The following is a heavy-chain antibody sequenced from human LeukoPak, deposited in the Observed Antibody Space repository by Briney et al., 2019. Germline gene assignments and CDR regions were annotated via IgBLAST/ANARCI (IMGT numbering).Heavy chain of an antibody. CDR2: IYTSGST. CDR1: SGSFSGYY. J-gene: IGHJ4*02. D-gene: IGHD3-16*02. CDR3: ASPRINYRYTFDY. V-gene: IGHV4-4*09. Sequence: SETLSLTCAVYSGSFSGYYWSWIRQPPGKGLEWIGYIYTSGSTNYNPSLKSRVTISVDTSKNQFSLKLNSVTAADTAVYYCASPRINYRYTFDYWGQGTLVTVSS.